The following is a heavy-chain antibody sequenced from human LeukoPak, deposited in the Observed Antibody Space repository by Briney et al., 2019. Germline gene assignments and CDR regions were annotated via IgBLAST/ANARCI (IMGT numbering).Heavy chain of an antibody. D-gene: IGHD3-10*01. Sequence: SETLSLTCAVYGGSFSGYYWSWIRQPPGKGLEWIGEINHSGSTNYNPSLKSRVTMSVDTSKNQFSLKLSSVTAADTAVYYCARNTDYYGSGSYYHFDYWGQGTLVTVSS. J-gene: IGHJ4*02. CDR1: GGSFSGYY. V-gene: IGHV4-34*01. CDR2: INHSGST. CDR3: ARNTDYYGSGSYYHFDY.